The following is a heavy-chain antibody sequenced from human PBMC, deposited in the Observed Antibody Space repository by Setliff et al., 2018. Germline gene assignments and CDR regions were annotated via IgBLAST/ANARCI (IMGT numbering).Heavy chain of an antibody. CDR2: IYYSGST. V-gene: IGHV4-59*08. CDR3: ARMSGFLYMDV. CDR1: GGSVRGYY. D-gene: IGHD3-3*01. Sequence: SETLSLTCTVSGGSVRGYYWSWIRQPPGKGLEWIGYIYYSGSTNYNPSLKSRVTISVDTSKNQFSLKLSSVTAADTAVYYCARMSGFLYMDVWGKGTPVTVSS. J-gene: IGHJ6*03.